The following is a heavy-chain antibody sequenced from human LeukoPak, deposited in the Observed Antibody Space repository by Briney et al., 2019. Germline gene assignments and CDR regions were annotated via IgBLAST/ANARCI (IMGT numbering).Heavy chain of an antibody. Sequence: GRSLRLSCAASRFTFSSYGMHWVRQAPNKGLEWVEVIWYDGSNKYYADSVQGRFTISRDNSKNTVYLQMNSLRAEDTAVYYCARDPGGINSYWGQGTLVTVSS. V-gene: IGHV3-33*01. J-gene: IGHJ4*02. CDR1: RFTFSSYG. CDR2: IWYDGSNK. D-gene: IGHD1-26*01. CDR3: ARDPGGINSY.